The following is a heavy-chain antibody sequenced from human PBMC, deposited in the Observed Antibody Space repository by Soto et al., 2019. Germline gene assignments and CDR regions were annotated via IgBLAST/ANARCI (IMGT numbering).Heavy chain of an antibody. CDR3: AKVGGFDP. CDR2: INAGNGNT. CDR1: GYTFTRYA. V-gene: IGHV1-3*01. J-gene: IGHJ5*02. Sequence: ASVKVTCKASGYTFTRYAIHWVRQAPGLRLEWMGWINAGNGNTKYSEKLQGRVTITRDTSASTAYMEMSSLRSEDTAVYYCAKVGGFDPWGQGTLVTVSS.